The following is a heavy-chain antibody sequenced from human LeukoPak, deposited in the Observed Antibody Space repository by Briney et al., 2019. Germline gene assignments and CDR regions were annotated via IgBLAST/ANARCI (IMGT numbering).Heavy chain of an antibody. D-gene: IGHD3-16*01. CDR2: ISYDGSNE. J-gene: IGHJ4*02. Sequence: GGSLRLSCAASGLTFSSYGMHWVRQAPGKGLEWVAVISYDGSNEYYADSVKGRFTISRDNSKNTLYLQMNSLRAEDTAVYYCAKDGVEGGSYYFDYWGQGTLVTVSS. CDR3: AKDGVEGGSYYFDY. V-gene: IGHV3-30*18. CDR1: GLTFSSYG.